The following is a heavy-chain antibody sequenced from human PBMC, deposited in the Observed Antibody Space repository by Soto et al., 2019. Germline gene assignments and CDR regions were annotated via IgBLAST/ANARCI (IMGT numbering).Heavy chain of an antibody. J-gene: IGHJ6*02. CDR1: GYTFTSYG. Sequence: ASVKVSCKASGYTFTSYGISWVRQAPGQGLEWMGWISAYNGNTNYAQKLQGRVTMTTDTSTSTAYMELRSLRSDDTAVYYCARYLSGMPYYYYGMDVWGQGTTVTVSS. D-gene: IGHD2-2*01. CDR3: ARYLSGMPYYYYGMDV. CDR2: ISAYNGNT. V-gene: IGHV1-18*01.